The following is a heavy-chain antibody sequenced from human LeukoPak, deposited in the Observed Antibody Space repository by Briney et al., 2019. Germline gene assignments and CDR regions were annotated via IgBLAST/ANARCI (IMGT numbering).Heavy chain of an antibody. CDR2: ISGSGFST. J-gene: IGHJ4*02. CDR1: GFTSSSYA. Sequence: GGSLRLSCAASGFTSSSYAMSWVRQAPGKGLEWVSRISGSGFSTYYADSVKGRFTISRDTSKKLLYLQMNSLRVEDTAVYYCAKEYTPSSPLGELDSWGQGTLVTVSS. CDR3: AKEYTPSSPLGELDS. V-gene: IGHV3-23*01. D-gene: IGHD6-6*01.